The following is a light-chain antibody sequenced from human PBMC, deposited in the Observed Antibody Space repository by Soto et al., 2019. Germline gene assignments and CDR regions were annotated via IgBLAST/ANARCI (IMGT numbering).Light chain of an antibody. CDR2: GAS. CDR1: QSVSSI. CDR3: QQYKSRPRT. V-gene: IGKV3-15*01. J-gene: IGKJ1*01. Sequence: EIVMTQSPVTLSVTPGERATLSCRASQSVSSILAWYQQKPGQAPRLLIYGASTRAAGIPARFSGSGSGTEFTLTISSLQSEDFAVYFCQQYKSRPRTFGQGTKVELK.